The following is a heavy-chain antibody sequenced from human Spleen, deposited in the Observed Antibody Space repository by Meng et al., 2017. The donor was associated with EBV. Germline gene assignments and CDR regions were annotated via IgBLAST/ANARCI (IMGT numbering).Heavy chain of an antibody. CDR2: INPSGGRT. D-gene: IGHD1-26*01. Sequence: QEELAKSGAEVKKPGASVKVSCKAAGYTITSFYIHGVRQAPGQGLEWMGIINPSGGRTSYSQKFQGRVTMTGDTSTSTVYMELSSLRSEDTAVYYCAREVAGASLDYWGQGTLVTVSS. CDR3: AREVAGASLDY. CDR1: GYTITSFY. J-gene: IGHJ4*02. V-gene: IGHV1-46*01.